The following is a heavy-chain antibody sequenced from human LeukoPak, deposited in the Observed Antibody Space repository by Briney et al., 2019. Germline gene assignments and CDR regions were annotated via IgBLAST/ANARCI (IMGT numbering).Heavy chain of an antibody. CDR3: ARRVVVAGSSFDY. CDR2: VNPNSGNT. D-gene: IGHD6-19*01. V-gene: IGHV1-8*03. J-gene: IGHJ4*02. Sequence: ASVKVSCKASGYDFTNYDINWVRQATGQGLEWMGWVNPNSGNTGYAQKFQGRVTITRSTSINTAYMELSSLRSEDTAVYYCARRVVVAGSSFDYWGQGTLVTVFS. CDR1: GYDFTNYD.